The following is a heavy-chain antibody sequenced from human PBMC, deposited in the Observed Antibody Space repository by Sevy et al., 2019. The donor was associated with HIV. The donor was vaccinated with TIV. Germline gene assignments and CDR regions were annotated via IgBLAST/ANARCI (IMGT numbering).Heavy chain of an antibody. CDR2: IGRDARTT. D-gene: IGHD3-22*01. CDR3: ATKTSGNYPFEY. Sequence: GGSLRLSCTTSGFSFGRYSMNWVRQAPGKGLEWVSVIGRDARTTYSADSVKGRFTISRDNSKNTLYLQMNSLRVEATAIYYCATKTSGNYPFEYWGQGTLVTVSS. CDR1: GFSFGRYS. J-gene: IGHJ4*02. V-gene: IGHV3-23*03.